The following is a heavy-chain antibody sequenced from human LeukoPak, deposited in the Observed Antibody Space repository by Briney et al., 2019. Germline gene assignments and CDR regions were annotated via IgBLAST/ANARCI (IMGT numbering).Heavy chain of an antibody. CDR1: GGSISSYY. V-gene: IGHV4-59*12. J-gene: IGHJ3*02. CDR3: ARETDYYDSSGYYFAFDI. D-gene: IGHD3-22*01. CDR2: IYYSGST. Sequence: SETLSLTCTVSGGSISSYYWSWIRQPPGKGLEWIGYIYYSGSTNYKPSLKSRVTISVDTSKNQFSLKLSSVTAADTAVYYCARETDYYDSSGYYFAFDIWGQGTMVTVSS.